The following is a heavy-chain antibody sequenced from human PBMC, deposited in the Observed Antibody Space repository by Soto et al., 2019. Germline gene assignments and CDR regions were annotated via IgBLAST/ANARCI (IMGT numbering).Heavy chain of an antibody. CDR2: IYASGSS. V-gene: IGHV4-4*07. CDR1: GGSIRGHY. CDR3: ARDSQIWFDP. J-gene: IGHJ5*02. Sequence: QVQLQESGPGLLKPSETLSLTCTVSGGSIRGHYWSWIRQPAGKGPQWIGRIYASGSSNYNPSLKSRVTLSVDTSKSQISLEMTSVTAADTAVYYCARDSQIWFDPWGQGTLVTVSS.